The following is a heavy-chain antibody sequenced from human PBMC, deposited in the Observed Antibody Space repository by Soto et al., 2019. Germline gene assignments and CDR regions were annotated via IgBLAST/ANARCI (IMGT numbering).Heavy chain of an antibody. CDR1: GFTFSSYA. J-gene: IGHJ6*02. D-gene: IGHD2-21*01. CDR3: ARRIPFGYGMDV. Sequence: GGSLRLSCSASGFTFSSYAMHWVRQAPGKGLESVSAISSNGGYTEYASSVKGRFNISRDNSKNTLYLQMGSLRAEDMAVYYCARRIPFGYGMDVWGQGTTVTVSS. CDR2: ISSNGGYT. V-gene: IGHV3-64*01.